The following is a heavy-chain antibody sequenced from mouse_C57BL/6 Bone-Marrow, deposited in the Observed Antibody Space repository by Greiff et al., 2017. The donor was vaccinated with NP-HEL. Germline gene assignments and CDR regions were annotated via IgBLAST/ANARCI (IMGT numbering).Heavy chain of an antibody. V-gene: IGHV1-62-2*01. CDR3: ARHEDYYGSSYDYAMDY. Sequence: QVTLKVSGAELVKPGASVKLSCKASGYTFTEYTIHWVKQRSGQGLEWIGWFYPGSGSIKYNEKFKDKATLTADKSSSTVYMELSRLTSEDSAVYFCARHEDYYGSSYDYAMDYWGQGTSVTVSS. CDR1: GYTFTEYT. CDR2: FYPGSGSI. J-gene: IGHJ4*01. D-gene: IGHD1-1*01.